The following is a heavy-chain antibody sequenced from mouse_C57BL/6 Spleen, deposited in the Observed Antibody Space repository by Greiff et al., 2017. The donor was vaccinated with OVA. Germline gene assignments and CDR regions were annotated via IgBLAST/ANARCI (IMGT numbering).Heavy chain of an antibody. CDR3: ASEGRLRSLAY. V-gene: IGHV1-78*01. J-gene: IGHJ3*01. CDR1: GYTFTDHT. D-gene: IGHD2-4*01. Sequence: QVQLQQSDAELVKPGASVKISCKVSGYTFTDHTIHWMKQRPEQGLEWIGYIYPRDGSTKYNEKFKGKATLTADKSSSTAYMQLNSLTSADSAVYCCASEGRLRSLAYWGQGTLVTVSA. CDR2: IYPRDGST.